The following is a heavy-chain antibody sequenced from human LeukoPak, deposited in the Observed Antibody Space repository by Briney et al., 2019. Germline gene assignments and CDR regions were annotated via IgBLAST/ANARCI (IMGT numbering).Heavy chain of an antibody. CDR3: ARGRPRAFDI. Sequence: SETLSLTCAVYGGSFSGYYWSWIRQPPGKGLEWIGEINHSGSTNYNPSLKSRVTIFVDTSKNQFSLKLSSVTAADTAVYYCARGRPRAFDIWGQGTMVTVSS. CDR2: INHSGST. CDR1: GGSFSGYY. V-gene: IGHV4-34*01. J-gene: IGHJ3*02.